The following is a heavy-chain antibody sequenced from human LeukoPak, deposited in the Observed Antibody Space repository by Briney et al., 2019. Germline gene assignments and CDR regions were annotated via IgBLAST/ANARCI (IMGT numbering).Heavy chain of an antibody. Sequence: ASVKVSCKASGYTFTGYYMHWVRQAPGQGLEWMGWINPNSGGTNYAQKFQGRVTMTRDTSISTAHMELSRLRSDDTAVYYCARDLDSSGSYYGYYYYMDVWGKGTTVTISS. CDR2: INPNSGGT. CDR3: ARDLDSSGSYYGYYYYMDV. J-gene: IGHJ6*03. D-gene: IGHD1-26*01. CDR1: GYTFTGYY. V-gene: IGHV1-2*02.